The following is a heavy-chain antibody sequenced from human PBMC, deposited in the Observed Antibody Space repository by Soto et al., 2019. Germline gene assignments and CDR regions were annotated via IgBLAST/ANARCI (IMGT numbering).Heavy chain of an antibody. Sequence: QVQLQESGPGLVKPSETLSLTCAVSGYSISSGCFWGWIRQPPGKGLEWIANMYHDGNTHYNPSLKSRVIASVDTSKNQFPLKLNSVTAADTAVYYCARESYSGYHSYDHWGQGILVTVSS. CDR2: MYHDGNT. D-gene: IGHD5-12*01. J-gene: IGHJ4*02. V-gene: IGHV4-38-2*02. CDR3: ARESYSGYHSYDH. CDR1: GYSISSGCF.